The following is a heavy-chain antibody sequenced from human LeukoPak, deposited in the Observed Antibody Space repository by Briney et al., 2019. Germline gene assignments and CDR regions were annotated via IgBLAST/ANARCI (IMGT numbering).Heavy chain of an antibody. CDR1: GFTFSTYG. J-gene: IGHJ4*02. Sequence: PGGSLRLSCAASGFTFSTYGTHWVRQAPGKGLEWVAVIGSDGKTTYYADSVKGRFTISRDNAKNSLYLQMNSLRAEDTAVYYCARDRAPSSRPMHFDYWGQGTLVTVSS. CDR3: ARDRAPSSRPMHFDY. CDR2: IGSDGKTT. V-gene: IGHV3-30*12. D-gene: IGHD6-13*01.